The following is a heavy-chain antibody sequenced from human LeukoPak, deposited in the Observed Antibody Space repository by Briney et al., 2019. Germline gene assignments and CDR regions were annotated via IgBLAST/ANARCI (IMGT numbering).Heavy chain of an antibody. CDR2: IYSGGDT. CDR1: GFTFSSIF. J-gene: IGHJ4*02. D-gene: IGHD5-12*01. CDR3: ARATDYCYFDY. Sequence: GGSLRLSCAASGFTFSSIFMNWVRQAPGRGLEWVSIIYSGGDTYYADSVKGRFTISRDNSKNTLFLQMNSLRAEDTAVYYCARATDYCYFDYWGQGTLVTVSS. V-gene: IGHV3-53*01.